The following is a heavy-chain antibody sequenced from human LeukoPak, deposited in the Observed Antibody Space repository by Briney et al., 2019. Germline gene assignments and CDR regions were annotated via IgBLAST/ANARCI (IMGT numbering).Heavy chain of an antibody. V-gene: IGHV3-23*01. J-gene: IGHJ4*02. CDR3: ASRYCSGGSCYNRYYFDY. D-gene: IGHD2-15*01. Sequence: GSLRLSCAASGFTFINYAMSWVRQAPGKGLEWVSAITVSGGSTYYAASVKGRFTISRDNSKNTLYLQMNSLRAEDTAIYYCASRYCSGGSCYNRYYFDYWGQGTLVTVSS. CDR2: ITVSGGST. CDR1: GFTFINYA.